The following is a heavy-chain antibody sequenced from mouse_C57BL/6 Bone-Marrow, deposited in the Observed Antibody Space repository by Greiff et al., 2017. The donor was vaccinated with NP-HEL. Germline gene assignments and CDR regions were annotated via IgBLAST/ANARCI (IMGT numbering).Heavy chain of an antibody. CDR1: GFNIRDDY. D-gene: IGHD3-1*01. CDR3: TTGLPYWYFDV. J-gene: IGHJ1*03. CDR2: IDPENGDT. V-gene: IGHV14-4*01. Sequence: EVQLVESGAELVRPGASVKLSCTASGFNIRDDYMHWVKQRPEQGLEWIGWIDPENGDTEYASKFQGKATITADTSSNTAYLQLSSLTSEDTAVYYCTTGLPYWYFDVWGTGTTVTVSS.